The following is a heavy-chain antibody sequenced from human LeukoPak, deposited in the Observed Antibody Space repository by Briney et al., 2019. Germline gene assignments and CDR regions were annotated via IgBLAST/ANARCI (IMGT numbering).Heavy chain of an antibody. CDR2: ISGSGGST. D-gene: IGHD3-9*01. Sequence: GGSLRLSCAASGFTFSGYAMSWVRQAPGKGLEWVSAISGSGGSTYYADSVKGRFTISRDNSKNTLYLQMNSLRAEDTAVYYCAREELRYFDWLNYWGQGTLVTVSS. V-gene: IGHV3-23*01. CDR1: GFTFSGYA. J-gene: IGHJ4*02. CDR3: AREELRYFDWLNY.